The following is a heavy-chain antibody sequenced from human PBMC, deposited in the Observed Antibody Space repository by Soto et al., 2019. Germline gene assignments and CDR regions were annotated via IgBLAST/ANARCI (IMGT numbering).Heavy chain of an antibody. CDR3: ASDRNDYIWGSYRSVGYFDY. J-gene: IGHJ4*02. CDR2: IYYSGST. D-gene: IGHD3-16*02. CDR1: GGSISSYY. V-gene: IGHV4-59*01. Sequence: SETLSLTCTVSGGSISSYYWSWIRQPPGKGLEWIGYIYYSGSTNYNPSLKSRVTISVDTSKNQFSLKLSSVTAADTAVYYCASDRNDYIWGSYRSVGYFDYWGQGTLVTVSS.